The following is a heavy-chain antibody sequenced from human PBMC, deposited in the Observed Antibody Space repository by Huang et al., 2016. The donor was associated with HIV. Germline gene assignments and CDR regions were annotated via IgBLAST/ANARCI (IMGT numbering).Heavy chain of an antibody. V-gene: IGHV4-34*01. CDR1: GGSVSGHY. CDR3: ARASWYDPRSWYFVL. CDR2: INDNGYT. D-gene: IGHD6-13*01. J-gene: IGHJ2*01. Sequence: QVQLQQLGAGLLKPSETLSLTCAVYGGSVSGHYWSWSRQPPGKGLVWIAEINDNGYTNFYLSRKTRVTIPVHTSRNQFSRRVNYVTAAAAAVYWCARASWYDPRSWYFVLWGRGTLVTVSS.